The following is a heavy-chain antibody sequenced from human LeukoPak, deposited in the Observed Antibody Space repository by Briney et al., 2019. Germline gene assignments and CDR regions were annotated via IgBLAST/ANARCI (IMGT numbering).Heavy chain of an antibody. V-gene: IGHV1-2*02. CDR1: GYTFTGYY. Sequence: ASVKVSCKASGYTFTGYYMHWVRQAPGQGLEWMGWINPNSGGTSYAQKFQGRVTMTRDTSISTAYMELSRLRSDDTAVYYCARSHGWQEYNWFDPWGQGTLVTVSS. CDR2: INPNSGGT. D-gene: IGHD6-19*01. J-gene: IGHJ5*02. CDR3: ARSHGWQEYNWFDP.